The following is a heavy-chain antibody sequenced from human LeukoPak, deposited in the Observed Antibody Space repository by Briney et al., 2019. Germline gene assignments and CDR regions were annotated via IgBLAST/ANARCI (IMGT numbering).Heavy chain of an antibody. CDR1: GFIFRHFR. CDR3: ARDSCLIKTCLDY. J-gene: IGHJ4*02. Sequence: PGGSLRLSCTTSGFIFRHFRMHWARRSPGRGGEWVAAIQSDGSQEYFADSVKGRSTISRDKPKSTMYLQVHTLRAEDTAVYYCARDSCLIKTCLDYWGQGTLVTVSS. V-gene: IGHV3-33*01. CDR2: IQSDGSQE. D-gene: IGHD3-10*01.